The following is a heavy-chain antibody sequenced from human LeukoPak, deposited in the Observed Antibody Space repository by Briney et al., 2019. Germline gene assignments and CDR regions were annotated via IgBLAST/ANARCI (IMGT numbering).Heavy chain of an antibody. CDR3: AITTVAGGWDY. CDR1: GGSITSYY. D-gene: IGHD6-19*01. CDR2: IYSSGST. V-gene: IGHV4-4*07. Sequence: SETLSLTCTVSGGSITSYYWSWIRQPAGKGLEWIGRIYSSGSTNYNPSLKSRVTMSVDTSKNHFSLKLTSVTAADTAVYYCAITTVAGGWDYWGEGSLVTVSS. J-gene: IGHJ4*02.